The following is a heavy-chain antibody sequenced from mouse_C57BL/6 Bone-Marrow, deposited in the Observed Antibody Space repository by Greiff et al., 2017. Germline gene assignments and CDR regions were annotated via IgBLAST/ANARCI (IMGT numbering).Heavy chain of an antibody. CDR3: ALGDGYYQSYWYFDV. D-gene: IGHD2-3*01. V-gene: IGHV1-72*01. CDR1: GYTFTSYW. Sequence: QVQLQQPGAELVKPGASVKLSCKASGYTFTSYWMHWVKQRPGRGLEWIGRIEPNSGGTKYNEKFKSEATLTVDKPSSTAYMQLSSLTSEDSAVYYCALGDGYYQSYWYFDVWGTGTTVTVSS. CDR2: IEPNSGGT. J-gene: IGHJ1*03.